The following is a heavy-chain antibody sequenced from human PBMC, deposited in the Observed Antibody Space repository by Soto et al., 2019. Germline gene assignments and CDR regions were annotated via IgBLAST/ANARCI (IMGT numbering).Heavy chain of an antibody. D-gene: IGHD6-19*01. CDR3: ARGQLPADTTYVDF. Sequence: QVHLVESGGGVVQPGGSLRLSCAASGFTFSSYAIHWVRQAPGKGLEWVAIIWFDGSNKYYADSVKGRFSISRDNSKNTLFLQMDSLRAEDTAVYYCARGQLPADTTYVDFWGQGTLVIVSS. V-gene: IGHV3-33*01. CDR1: GFTFSSYA. J-gene: IGHJ4*02. CDR2: IWFDGSNK.